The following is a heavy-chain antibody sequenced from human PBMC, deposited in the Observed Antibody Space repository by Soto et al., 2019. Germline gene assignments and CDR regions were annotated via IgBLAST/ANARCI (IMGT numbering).Heavy chain of an antibody. D-gene: IGHD6-19*01. CDR3: ARGYSSGPYYYYGMDV. V-gene: IGHV3-30-3*01. CDR2: ISYDGSNK. CDR1: GFTFSSYA. J-gene: IGHJ6*02. Sequence: QVQLVESGGGVVQPGRSLRLSCAASGFTFSSYAMHWVRQAPGKGLEWVAVISYDGSNKYYADSVKGRFTISRDKSKNTLYLQMNSLRAEDTAVYYCARGYSSGPYYYYGMDVWGQGTTVTVSS.